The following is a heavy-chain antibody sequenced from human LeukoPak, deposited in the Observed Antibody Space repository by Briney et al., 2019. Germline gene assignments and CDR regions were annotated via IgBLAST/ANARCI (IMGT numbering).Heavy chain of an antibody. CDR3: ARVPRYCSSTSCTYYFDY. V-gene: IGHV1-69*13. D-gene: IGHD2-2*01. CDR2: FIPIFGTA. CDR1: LVTLSSYA. Sequence: SVKVSCKASLVTLSSYAISWVRRSPGQGLKWLGGFIPIFGTANYAQKFQGRVTITADESTSTAYMELSSLRSEDTAVYYCARVPRYCSSTSCTYYFDYWGRGTLVTVSS. J-gene: IGHJ4*02.